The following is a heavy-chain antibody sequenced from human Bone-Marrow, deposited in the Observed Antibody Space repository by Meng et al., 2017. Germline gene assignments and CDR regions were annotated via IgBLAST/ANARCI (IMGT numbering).Heavy chain of an antibody. CDR1: GFTFSSYG. J-gene: IGHJ4*02. Sequence: SLKISCAASGFTFSSYGMHWVRQAPGKGLEWVAVIWYDGSNKYYADSVKGRFTISRDNSKNTLYLQMNSLRAEDTAVYYCASPGDSSGWFPFDYWGQGTLVTVSS. CDR2: IWYDGSNK. D-gene: IGHD6-19*01. CDR3: ASPGDSSGWFPFDY. V-gene: IGHV3-33*01.